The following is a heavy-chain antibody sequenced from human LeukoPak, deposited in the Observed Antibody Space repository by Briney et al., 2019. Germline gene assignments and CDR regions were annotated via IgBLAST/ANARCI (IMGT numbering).Heavy chain of an antibody. J-gene: IGHJ4*02. D-gene: IGHD6-13*01. Sequence: SETLSRTCTVSGGSISSYYWSWIRQPPGKGREWFGYIYYSGTTNYNPSLKSRVTISVDTSKNQFSLKLRSVTAADTAVYYCARQESSSWSYYLDYWGQGTLVTVSS. V-gene: IGHV4-59*08. CDR1: GGSISSYY. CDR2: IYYSGTT. CDR3: ARQESSSWSYYLDY.